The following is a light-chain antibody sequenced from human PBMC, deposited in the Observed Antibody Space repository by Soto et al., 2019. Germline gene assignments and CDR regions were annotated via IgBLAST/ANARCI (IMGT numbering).Light chain of an antibody. CDR3: QQYNDWPLT. V-gene: IGKV3D-15*01. CDR1: QSVDSN. J-gene: IGKJ1*01. CDR2: GAS. Sequence: EIVMTQSPATLSVSPGDGATLSCRASQSVDSNLAWYQQKPGQTPRLLIYGASTRPTGIPARFSGTGSGTEFTLTISSLQSEDFALYYCQQYNDWPLTFGQGTKVDIK.